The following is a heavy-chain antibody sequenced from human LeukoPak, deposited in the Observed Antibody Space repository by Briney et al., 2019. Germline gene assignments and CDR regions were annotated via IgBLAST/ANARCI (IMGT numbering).Heavy chain of an antibody. CDR3: VRQPDSGRYGFDH. CDR2: IGSGGYT. Sequence: QTGGSLRLSCAASGFTFSSYAMSWVRQAPGKGLEWVSAIGSGGYTYYADSVRGRYTISREDAETSLSLQMNNLRAEDTAVYYCVRQPDSGRYGFDHWGQGTLVTVSS. CDR1: GFTFSSYA. J-gene: IGHJ4*02. D-gene: IGHD6-19*01. V-gene: IGHV3-23*01.